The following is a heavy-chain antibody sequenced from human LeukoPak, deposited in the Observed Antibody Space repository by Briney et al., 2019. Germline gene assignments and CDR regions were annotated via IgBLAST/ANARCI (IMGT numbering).Heavy chain of an antibody. CDR1: GGTSSSYA. Sequence: SVKVSCKASGGTSSSYAISWVRQAPGQGLEWMGRIIPILGIANYAQKFQGRVTITADKSTSTAYMELSSLRSEDTAVYYCASLGTVARPGYFDYWGQGTLVTVSS. CDR2: IIPILGIA. D-gene: IGHD6-6*01. J-gene: IGHJ4*02. V-gene: IGHV1-69*04. CDR3: ASLGTVARPGYFDY.